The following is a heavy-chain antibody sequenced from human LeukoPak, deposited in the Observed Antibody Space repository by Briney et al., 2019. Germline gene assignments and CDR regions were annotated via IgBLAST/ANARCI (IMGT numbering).Heavy chain of an antibody. V-gene: IGHV4-59*01. Sequence: SETLSLTCTVPGGSISSYYWSWIRQPPGKGLEWIGYIYYSGSTNYNPSLKSRVTISVDTSKNQFSLKLSSVTAADTAVYYCARDLRPYYDFWSGDYGMDVWGQGTTVTVSS. CDR1: GGSISSYY. J-gene: IGHJ6*02. D-gene: IGHD3-3*01. CDR3: ARDLRPYYDFWSGDYGMDV. CDR2: IYYSGST.